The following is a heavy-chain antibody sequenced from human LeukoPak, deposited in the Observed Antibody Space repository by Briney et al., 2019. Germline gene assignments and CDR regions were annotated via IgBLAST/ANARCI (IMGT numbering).Heavy chain of an antibody. J-gene: IGHJ4*02. CDR3: AREPYSYYDSSVCDY. CDR2: IYHSGRT. D-gene: IGHD3-22*01. V-gene: IGHV4-38-2*02. CDR1: GYSISSGYY. Sequence: SETLSLTCTVSGYSISSGYYWGWIRQPPGKGLEWIGSIYHSGRTFYNPSLKSRVTISVDTSKNQFSLKLTSVTAADTAVYYCAREPYSYYDSSVCDYWGQGTLVTVSS.